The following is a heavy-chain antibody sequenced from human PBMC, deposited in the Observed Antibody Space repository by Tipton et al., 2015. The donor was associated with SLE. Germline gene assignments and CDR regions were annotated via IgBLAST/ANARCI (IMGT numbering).Heavy chain of an antibody. CDR1: GGSISSGSYY. V-gene: IGHV4-61*02. Sequence: TLSLTCTVSGGSISSGSYYWSWIRQPAGKGLEWIGRIYTSGSTNYNPSLKSRVTISVDTSKNQFSLKLGSVTAADTAVYYCARAVRCSSGGDCYSAYWYFDLWGRGTLVTVSS. J-gene: IGHJ2*01. CDR3: ARAVRCSSGGDCYSAYWYFDL. CDR2: IYTSGST. D-gene: IGHD2-21*01.